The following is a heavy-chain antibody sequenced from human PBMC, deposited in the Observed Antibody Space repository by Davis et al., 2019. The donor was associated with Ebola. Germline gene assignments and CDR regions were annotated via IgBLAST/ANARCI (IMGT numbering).Heavy chain of an antibody. Sequence: ASVKVSCKASGYIFIHYYLHWVRQAPGRGLQWMGRINPNTGGADYAQDFQGWVTMTRNTSISTAYMELSSLRSEDTAVYYCARDVYSSSSDYFDYWGQGTLVTVSS. CDR1: GYIFIHYY. J-gene: IGHJ4*02. CDR2: INPNTGGA. V-gene: IGHV1-2*04. CDR3: ARDVYSSSSDYFDY. D-gene: IGHD6-6*01.